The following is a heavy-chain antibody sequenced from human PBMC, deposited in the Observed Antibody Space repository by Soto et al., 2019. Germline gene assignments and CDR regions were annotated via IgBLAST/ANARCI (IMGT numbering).Heavy chain of an antibody. CDR3: ASALYCSGGSCSFDP. J-gene: IGHJ5*02. CDR2: IYDSGST. Sequence: PSETLSLTCTVSGGSISSSSYYWSWIRQPPGKGLEWIGYIYDSGSTNYNPSLKSRVTISVDTSKNQFSLKLTSVTAADTAVYYCASALYCSGGSCSFDPWGQGTLVTVSS. V-gene: IGHV4-61*01. D-gene: IGHD2-15*01. CDR1: GGSISSSSYY.